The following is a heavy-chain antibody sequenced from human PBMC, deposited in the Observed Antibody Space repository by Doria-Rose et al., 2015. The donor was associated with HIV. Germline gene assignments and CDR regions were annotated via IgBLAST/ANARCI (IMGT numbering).Heavy chain of an antibody. D-gene: IGHD3-10*01. V-gene: IGHV1-8*01. CDR2: MNPNSGNT. CDR1: GYTFISYD. Sequence: QVQLVQSGAEVKRPGASVKVSCKASGYTFISYDINWVRQAPGQGLEWMGWMNPNSGNTGYAQNFQGRVSMTRNNSIRTAYMELSGLRSEDTAVYFCARGLTYSYGSGNYWGAFDIWG. J-gene: IGHJ3*02. CDR3: ARGLTYSYGSGNYWGAFDI.